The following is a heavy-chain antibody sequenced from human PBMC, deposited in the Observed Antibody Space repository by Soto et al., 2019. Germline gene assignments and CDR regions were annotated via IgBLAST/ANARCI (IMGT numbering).Heavy chain of an antibody. J-gene: IGHJ6*02. CDR1: GFTVSSNY. D-gene: IGHD4-17*01. CDR2: IYSGGST. Sequence: EVQLVESGGGLVQPGGSLRLSCAASGFTVSSNYMSWVRQAPGKGLEWVSVIYSGGSTYYADSVKGRFTISRDNSKNTLYLQMNSLRAEDTAVYYCARDPPWEYGDYGTYYYYCMDVWGQGTTVTVSS. V-gene: IGHV3-66*01. CDR3: ARDPPWEYGDYGTYYYYCMDV.